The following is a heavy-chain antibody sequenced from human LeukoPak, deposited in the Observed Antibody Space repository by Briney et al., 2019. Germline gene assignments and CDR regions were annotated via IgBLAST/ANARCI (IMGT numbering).Heavy chain of an antibody. CDR1: GFTFSRYE. V-gene: IGHV3-48*03. D-gene: IGHD3-10*01. CDR3: ARGMYYSASGGLDY. CDR2: ISSSGSTI. J-gene: IGHJ4*02. Sequence: GGSLRLSCAAPGFTFSRYEMNWVRQAPGKGLEWVSYISSSGSTIYYADSVKGRFTISRDNAKNSLYLQVNSLRDEDTAVYYCARGMYYSASGGLDYWGQGTLVTVSS.